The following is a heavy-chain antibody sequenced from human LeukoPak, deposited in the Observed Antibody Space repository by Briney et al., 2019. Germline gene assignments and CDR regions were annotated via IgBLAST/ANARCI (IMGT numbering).Heavy chain of an antibody. V-gene: IGHV4-30-2*01. CDR3: AREGVAARRGY. CDR2: IYHSGST. J-gene: IGHJ4*02. D-gene: IGHD6-13*01. Sequence: PSQTLSLTCTVSGGSISSGGYYWSWIRQPPGKGLEWIGYIYHSGSTYYNPSLKSRVTISVDRSKNQFSLKLSSVTAADTAVYYCAREGVAARRGYWGQGTLVTVSS. CDR1: GGSISSGGYY.